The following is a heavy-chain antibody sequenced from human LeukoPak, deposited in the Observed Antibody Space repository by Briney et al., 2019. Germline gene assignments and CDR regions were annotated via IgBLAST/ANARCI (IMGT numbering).Heavy chain of an antibody. CDR2: IRYDGSNK. D-gene: IGHD2-15*01. CDR3: AKDVGYTRSDVIVANWFDP. V-gene: IGHV3-30*02. J-gene: IGHJ5*02. CDR1: GFTFSSYG. Sequence: GGSLRLSCAASGFTFSSYGMHWVRQAPGKGLEWVAFIRYDGSNKYYADSVKGRFTISRDNSKNTLYLQMTSLRAEDTAVYYCAKDVGYTRSDVIVANWFDPWGQGTLVTVSS.